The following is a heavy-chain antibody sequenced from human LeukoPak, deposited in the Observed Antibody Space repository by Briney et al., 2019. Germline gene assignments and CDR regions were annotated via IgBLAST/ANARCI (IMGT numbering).Heavy chain of an antibody. CDR1: GGSFSGYY. Sequence: SETLSLTCAVYGGSFSGYYWSWIRQPPGKGLEWIGEINHSGSTNYNPSLKSRVTISVDTSKNQFSLKLSSVTAADTAVYYCARDLYYYDSSGYYTPQAPYYFDCWGQGTLVTVSS. CDR2: INHSGST. D-gene: IGHD3-22*01. CDR3: ARDLYYYDSSGYYTPQAPYYFDC. J-gene: IGHJ4*02. V-gene: IGHV4-34*01.